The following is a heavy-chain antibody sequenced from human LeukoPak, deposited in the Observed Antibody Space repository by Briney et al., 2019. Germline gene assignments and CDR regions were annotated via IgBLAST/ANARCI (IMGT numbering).Heavy chain of an antibody. CDR1: GLTFSSYA. Sequence: PGGSLTLSCTASGLTFSSYATTWVRQAPGKGLEWVSSITGSGRGTYYADSVKGRFSVSRDNSQNTVFLHMNSLRADDTALYYCSKDPNGDYVGAFDMWGPGTMVTVSS. V-gene: IGHV3-23*01. D-gene: IGHD4-17*01. J-gene: IGHJ3*02. CDR2: ITGSGRGT. CDR3: SKDPNGDYVGAFDM.